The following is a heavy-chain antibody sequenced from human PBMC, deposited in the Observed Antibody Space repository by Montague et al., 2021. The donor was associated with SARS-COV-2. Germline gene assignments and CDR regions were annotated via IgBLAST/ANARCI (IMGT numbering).Heavy chain of an antibody. Sequence: PALVKPTQTLTLTCTFSGLSLTTTGVGVNWIRQPPGKALEWLALIFWDDDKRYSPSLKSRLTITKDTSKNHVVLTMANMDTADTATYYCAHQTRFSSGMDVWGQGTTVTVSS. J-gene: IGHJ6*02. CDR2: IFWDDDK. CDR3: AHQTRFSSGMDV. CDR1: GLSLTTTGVG. V-gene: IGHV2-5*02. D-gene: IGHD3-3*01.